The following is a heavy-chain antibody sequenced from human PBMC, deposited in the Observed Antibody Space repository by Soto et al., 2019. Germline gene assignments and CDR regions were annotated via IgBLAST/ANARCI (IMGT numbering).Heavy chain of an antibody. D-gene: IGHD3-10*01. CDR2: IYYSGST. V-gene: IGHV4-31*03. CDR1: GGSISSGGYY. CDR3: ATEPMVRRVHIGDYYYGMDV. Sequence: SETLSLTCTVSGGSISSGGYYWSWIRQHPGKGLEWIGYIYYSGSTYYNPSLKSRVTISVDTSKNQFSLKLSSVTAADTAVYYCATEPMVRRVHIGDYYYGMDVWGQGTTATVS. J-gene: IGHJ6*02.